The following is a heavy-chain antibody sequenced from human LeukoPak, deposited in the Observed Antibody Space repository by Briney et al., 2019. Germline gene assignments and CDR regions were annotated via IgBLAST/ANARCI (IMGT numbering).Heavy chain of an antibody. CDR2: ISYDGSST. CDR3: AKAAYCSSTSCSRWRFDY. D-gene: IGHD2-2*01. V-gene: IGHV3-74*01. J-gene: IGHJ4*02. Sequence: GGSLRLSCAASGFTFSNYWMHWVRQAPGKGLVWVSRISYDGSSTNYADSVKGRFTISRDNAKNSLYLQMNSLRAEDTALYYCAKAAYCSSTSCSRWRFDYWGQGTLVTVSS. CDR1: GFTFSNYW.